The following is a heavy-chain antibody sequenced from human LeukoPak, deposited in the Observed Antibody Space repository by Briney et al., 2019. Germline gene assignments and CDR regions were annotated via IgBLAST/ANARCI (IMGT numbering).Heavy chain of an antibody. D-gene: IGHD6-13*01. CDR1: GFTFSSYS. J-gene: IGHJ5*02. Sequence: GGSLRLSCAASGFTFSSYSMNWVRQAPGKGLEWVSAISGRGGSTFYADSVKGRFTISRDNSKNTLYLQMNSLRAEDTAVYYCALAAGPFDPWGQGTLVTVSS. CDR2: ISGRGGST. V-gene: IGHV3-23*01. CDR3: ALAAGPFDP.